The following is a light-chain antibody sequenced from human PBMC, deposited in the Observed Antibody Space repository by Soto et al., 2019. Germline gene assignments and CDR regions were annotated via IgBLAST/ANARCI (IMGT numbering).Light chain of an antibody. Sequence: DIQVTQSPSSLSASIGDRVTITCRASQSISTFLNWYQQKPGKAPNLLIYVASNWRTGVPSRFSGSGSGTDFSLTISILQHEAVATYYCQQSYSAPYTFGQGTTLEIK. CDR1: QSISTF. CDR2: VAS. J-gene: IGKJ2*01. V-gene: IGKV1-39*01. CDR3: QQSYSAPYT.